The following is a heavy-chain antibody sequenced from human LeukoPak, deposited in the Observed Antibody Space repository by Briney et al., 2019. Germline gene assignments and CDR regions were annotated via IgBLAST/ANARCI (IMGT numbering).Heavy chain of an antibody. CDR3: ARLSGYFGSYYFDY. Sequence: PSETLSLTCTVSGGSISSSSYYWGWIRQPPGKGLEWIGGIYYSGSTYYNPSLKSRVTISVDTSKNQFSLKLSSVTAADTAVYYCARLSGYFGSYYFDYWGQGTLVTVSS. J-gene: IGHJ4*02. CDR2: IYYSGST. D-gene: IGHD3-22*01. CDR1: GGSISSSSYY. V-gene: IGHV4-39*01.